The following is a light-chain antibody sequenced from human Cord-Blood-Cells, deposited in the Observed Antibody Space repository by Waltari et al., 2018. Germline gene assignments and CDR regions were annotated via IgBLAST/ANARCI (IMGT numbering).Light chain of an antibody. CDR2: STN. CDR3: VLYMGSGIWV. V-gene: IGLV8-61*01. Sequence: QTVVTQEPSFSVSPGGTVPLTCGLSSRSVSTSYYPSWYQQTPGQAPRTLIYSTNTRSSGVPDRFSGSSLGNKAALIITGAQADDESDYCCVLYMGSGIWVFGGGTKLTVL. CDR1: SRSVSTSYY. J-gene: IGLJ3*02.